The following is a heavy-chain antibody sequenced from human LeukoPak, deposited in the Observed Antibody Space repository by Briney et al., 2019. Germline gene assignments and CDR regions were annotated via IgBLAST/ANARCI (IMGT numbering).Heavy chain of an antibody. CDR3: ARDQGGYYDSSGYFDY. Sequence: PGGSLRLSCAASGFTFSSYSMNWVRQAPGKGLEWVSSISSSSSYIYYADSVKGRFTISRDNPKNSLYLQMNSLRAEDTAVYYCARDQGGYYDSSGYFDYWGQGTLVTVSS. J-gene: IGHJ4*02. D-gene: IGHD3-22*01. CDR2: ISSSSSYI. CDR1: GFTFSSYS. V-gene: IGHV3-21*01.